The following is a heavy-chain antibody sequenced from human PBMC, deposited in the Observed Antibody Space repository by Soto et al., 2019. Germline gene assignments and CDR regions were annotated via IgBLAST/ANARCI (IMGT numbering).Heavy chain of an antibody. CDR3: ATTGRLEMATIPFDY. Sequence: EVQLVESGGGLVQPGGSLRLSCAASGFTFSSYWMSWVRQAPGKGLEWVANIKQDGSEKYYVDSVKGRFTISRDNAKNPLYLQMNSLRAEDTAVYYCATTGRLEMATIPFDYWGQGTLVTVSS. CDR2: IKQDGSEK. D-gene: IGHD5-12*01. CDR1: GFTFSSYW. J-gene: IGHJ4*02. V-gene: IGHV3-7*03.